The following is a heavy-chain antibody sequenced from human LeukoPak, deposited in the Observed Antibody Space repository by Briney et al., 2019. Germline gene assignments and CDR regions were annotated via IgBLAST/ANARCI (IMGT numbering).Heavy chain of an antibody. CDR3: AKGSGLDYYGSGSYPYFDY. V-gene: IGHV3-23*01. J-gene: IGHJ4*02. Sequence: GGSLRLSCAASGFTFSSYAMSWVRHAPGKGLEWVSAISGSGGSTYYADSVKGRFTISRDNSKNTLYLQMNSLRAEDTAVYYCAKGSGLDYYGSGSYPYFDYWGQGTLVTVSS. D-gene: IGHD3-10*01. CDR2: ISGSGGST. CDR1: GFTFSSYA.